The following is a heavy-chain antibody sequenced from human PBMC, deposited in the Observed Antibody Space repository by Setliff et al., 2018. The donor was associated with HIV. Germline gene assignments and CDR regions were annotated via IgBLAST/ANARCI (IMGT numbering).Heavy chain of an antibody. V-gene: IGHV4-34*01. CDR1: GGSFSGYY. CDR2: INHSGKT. D-gene: IGHD6-13*01. CDR3: AREGGTGRSSWYGAYWYDP. Sequence: PSETLSLTCAVYGGSFSGYYWTWIRQPPGKGLAWIGDINHSGKTNYHRPRKSRVTISLDTSKNQFSLMLTSVTAAETAVYYCAREGGTGRSSWYGAYWYDPWGQGTLVTVSS. J-gene: IGHJ5*02.